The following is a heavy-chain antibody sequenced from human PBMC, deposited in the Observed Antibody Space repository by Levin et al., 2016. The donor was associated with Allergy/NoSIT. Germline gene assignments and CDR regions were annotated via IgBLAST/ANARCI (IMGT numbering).Heavy chain of an antibody. CDR3: ARINWGYLYLDY. J-gene: IGHJ4*02. V-gene: IGHV4-38-2*01. CDR2: IYHSGST. D-gene: IGHD7-27*01. Sequence: WIRQPPGKGLEWIGSIYHSGSTYYNPSLKSRVIISVDTSKNQFSLKLSSVTAADTAVYYCARINWGYLYLDYWGPGNPGHRLL.